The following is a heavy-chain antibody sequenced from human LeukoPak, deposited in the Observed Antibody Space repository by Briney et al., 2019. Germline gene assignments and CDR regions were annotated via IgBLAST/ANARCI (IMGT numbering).Heavy chain of an antibody. CDR2: ITSGGDYI. CDR1: GFTFNTFN. D-gene: IGHD3-10*01. Sequence: GGSLRLSCAASGFTFNTFNMNWVRLAPGKGLEWVSSITSGGDYIYYADSVKGRFTTSRDNAKNSLLLHMTSLRAEDTAVYYCARTVGRGPGGHFDFWGQGTLVIVSS. J-gene: IGHJ4*02. CDR3: ARTVGRGPGGHFDF. V-gene: IGHV3-21*04.